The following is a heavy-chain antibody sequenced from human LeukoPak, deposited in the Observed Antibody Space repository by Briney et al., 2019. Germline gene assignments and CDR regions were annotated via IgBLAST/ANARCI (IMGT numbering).Heavy chain of an antibody. CDR2: MTGNGATS. CDR3: AKMSGHPVMAYRIGS. Sequence: GGSLRLSCAAFEFSFSNFAMAWVRQAPGKGLEWVSSMTGNGATSWYAGSVRGRFTISRDNSKSTLYLQMNNLRPDDTAVYYCAKMSGHPVMAYRIGSWGQGTLVIVSS. V-gene: IGHV3-23*01. D-gene: IGHD1-14*01. CDR1: EFSFSNFA. J-gene: IGHJ4*02.